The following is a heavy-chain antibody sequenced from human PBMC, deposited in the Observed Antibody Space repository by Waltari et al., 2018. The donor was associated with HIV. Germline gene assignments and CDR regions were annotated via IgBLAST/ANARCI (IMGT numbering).Heavy chain of an antibody. CDR1: GSTFRGYG. J-gene: IGHJ4*02. CDR2: IRHDDSNR. V-gene: IGHV3-30*02. D-gene: IGHD3-3*01. CDR3: GKDSNYFYDSTGYYCDF. Sequence: QVRLVESGGGVVPPGGSLRLSCAASGSTFRGYGIPWVRQAPGKGLEWVAFIRHDDSNRYYRDSVKGRFTISRDNSKNTVDLQMNNLKAEDTAVYYCGKDSNYFYDSTGYYCDFWGQGTLVTVSS.